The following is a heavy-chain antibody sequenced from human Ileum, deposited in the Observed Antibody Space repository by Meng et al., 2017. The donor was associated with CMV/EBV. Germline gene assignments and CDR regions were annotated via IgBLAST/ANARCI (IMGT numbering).Heavy chain of an antibody. Sequence: VQLLVSGGGLGEPGGSLRLSCAASGLTFSRYGMHWVRQAPGKGLEWVAFIHYDGSTRYYADSVKGRFTISRDNSRNTLYLQMISLRPEDTAVYYCAKDDSGGDYFWGQGTLVTVSS. V-gene: IGHV3-30*02. D-gene: IGHD3-22*01. CDR3: AKDDSGGDYF. CDR2: IHYDGSTR. J-gene: IGHJ4*02. CDR1: GLTFSRYG.